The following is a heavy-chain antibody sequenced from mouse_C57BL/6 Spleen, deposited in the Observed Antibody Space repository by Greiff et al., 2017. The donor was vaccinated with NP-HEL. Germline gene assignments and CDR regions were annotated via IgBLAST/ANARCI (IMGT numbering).Heavy chain of an antibody. CDR2: IYPGDGDT. D-gene: IGHD1-1*01. Sequence: QVQLQQSGPELVKPGASVKISCKASGYAFSSSWMNWVKQRPGKGLEWIGRIYPGDGDTNYNGKFKGKATLTADKSSSTAYMQLSSLTSDDSAVYFCARRGYGSSYYFDYWGQGTTLTVSS. V-gene: IGHV1-82*01. J-gene: IGHJ2*01. CDR3: ARRGYGSSYYFDY. CDR1: GYAFSSSW.